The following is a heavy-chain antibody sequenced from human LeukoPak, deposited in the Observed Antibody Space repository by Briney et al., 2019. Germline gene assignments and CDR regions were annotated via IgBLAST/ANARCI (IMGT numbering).Heavy chain of an antibody. V-gene: IGHV4-34*01. CDR3: ARREDNWNYVIDY. CDR2: INHSGST. Sequence: SETLSLTCAVYGGSFSGYYWSWIRQPPGKGLEWIGEINHSGSTNYNPSLKSRVTISVDTSKNQFSLKLSSVTAADTAVYYCARREDNWNYVIDYWGQGTLVTVSS. CDR1: GGSFSGYY. J-gene: IGHJ4*02. D-gene: IGHD1-7*01.